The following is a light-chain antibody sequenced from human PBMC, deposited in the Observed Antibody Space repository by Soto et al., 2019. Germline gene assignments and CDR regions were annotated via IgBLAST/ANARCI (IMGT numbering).Light chain of an antibody. J-gene: IGKJ5*01. V-gene: IGKV3-20*01. CDR1: QSVSSSY. CDR2: GAS. Sequence: EIVLTQSPGTLSLSPGERATLSCRASQSVSSSYLAWYQQKPGQAPRLLIYGASSRTTSITDRFSGSGSGTHFTLPISRLEPEDFAVYYCQLYGSSPPITFGQGTRLEIK. CDR3: QLYGSSPPIT.